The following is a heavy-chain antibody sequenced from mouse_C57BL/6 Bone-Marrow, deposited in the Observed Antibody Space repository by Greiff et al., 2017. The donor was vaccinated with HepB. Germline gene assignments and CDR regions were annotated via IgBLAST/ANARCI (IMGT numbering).Heavy chain of an antibody. J-gene: IGHJ1*03. CDR1: GYTFTSYW. CDR2: IHPNSGST. CDR3: ATYYMDWYFDG. D-gene: IGHD2-12*01. V-gene: IGHV1-64*01. Sequence: QVQLQQSGAELVKPGASVKLSCKASGYTFTSYWMHWVKQRPGQGLEWIGMIHPNSGSTNYNEKFKSKATLTVDKSSSTAYMQLSSLTSEDSAVYYCATYYMDWYFDGWGTGTTVTVSS.